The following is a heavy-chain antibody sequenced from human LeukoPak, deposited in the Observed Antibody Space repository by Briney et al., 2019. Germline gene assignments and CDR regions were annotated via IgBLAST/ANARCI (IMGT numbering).Heavy chain of an antibody. V-gene: IGHV4-39*07. J-gene: IGHJ4*02. CDR3: ARDHGDYLFDY. Sequence: SETLSLTCTVSGGSISSSSYYWGWIRQPPGKGLEWIGSIYYSGSTYYNPSLKSRVTISVDTSKNQFSLKLSSVTAADTAVYYCARDHGDYLFDYWGQGTLVTVSS. CDR2: IYYSGST. D-gene: IGHD4-17*01. CDR1: GGSISSSSYY.